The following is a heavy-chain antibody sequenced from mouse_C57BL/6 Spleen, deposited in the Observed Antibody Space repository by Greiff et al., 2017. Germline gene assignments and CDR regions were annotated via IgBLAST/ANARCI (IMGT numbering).Heavy chain of an antibody. V-gene: IGHV1-74*01. J-gene: IGHJ2*01. CDR3: AIAGSSYVVFDY. CDR1: GYTFTSYW. D-gene: IGHD1-1*01. CDR2: IHPSDSDT. Sequence: VQLQQPGAELVKPGASVKVSCKASGYTFTSYWMHWVKQRPGQGLEWIGRIHPSDSDTNYNHKFKGKATLTVDKSSSTAYMQLSSLTSEASAVDYCAIAGSSYVVFDYWGQGTTLTVSS.